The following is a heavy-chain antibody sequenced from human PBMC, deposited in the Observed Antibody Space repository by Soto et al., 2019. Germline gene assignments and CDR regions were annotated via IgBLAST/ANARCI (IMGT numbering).Heavy chain of an antibody. V-gene: IGHV3-30-3*01. CDR1: RLPFSSYA. CDR2: ISYEGINK. Sequence: EGSLRLSCAASRLPFSSYAMNWVPQAPGKALEWVAVISYEGINKYYADVVEGRFNIARDNSKNTLYLQMNSLRAEDTAVYYCARDPGGRYYEILTGGYFDYWGQGTLVTVSS. CDR3: ARDPGGRYYEILTGGYFDY. J-gene: IGHJ4*02. D-gene: IGHD3-9*01.